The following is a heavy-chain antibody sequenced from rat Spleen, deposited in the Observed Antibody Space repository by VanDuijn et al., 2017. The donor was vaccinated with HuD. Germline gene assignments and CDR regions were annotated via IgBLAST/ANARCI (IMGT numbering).Heavy chain of an antibody. CDR3: TRESLPGFNSHWFVS. D-gene: IGHD1-4*01. J-gene: IGHJ3*01. CDR2: MWSDGDT. CDR1: GFSLTSYH. Sequence: QVQLKESGPGLVQPSQTLSLTCTVSGFSLTSYHVHWVRQPPGKGLEWMGVMWSDGDTSYNSALKSRLSISRDTSKSQVFLKRNSLQTEGTATYFCTRESLPGFNSHWFVSWGQGTLVTVSS. V-gene: IGHV2-32*01.